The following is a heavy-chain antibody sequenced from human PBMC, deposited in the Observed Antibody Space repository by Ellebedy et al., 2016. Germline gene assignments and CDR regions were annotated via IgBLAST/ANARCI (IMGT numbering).Heavy chain of an antibody. CDR3: ARLDYDFWTGDFDF. V-gene: IGHV4-39*01. D-gene: IGHD3-3*01. Sequence: SETLSLTXIVSGGSISSSSIYWGWIRQPPGKGLEWIGSIYYTGSTFYNPSLKSRLTISVDTSKNQFSLSLSSVTAADTAVYYCARLDYDFWTGDFDFWGQGTLVTVSS. CDR1: GGSISSSSIY. J-gene: IGHJ4*02. CDR2: IYYTGST.